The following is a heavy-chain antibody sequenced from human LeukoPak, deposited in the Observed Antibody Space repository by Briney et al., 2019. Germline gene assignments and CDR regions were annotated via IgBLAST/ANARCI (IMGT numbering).Heavy chain of an antibody. CDR3: ARLTIAAAGFYFDY. J-gene: IGHJ4*02. D-gene: IGHD6-13*01. V-gene: IGHV4-34*01. CDR1: GGSFSGYY. Sequence: SETLSLTCAVYGGSFSGYYWSWIRQPPGKGLEWIGEINHSGSTNYNPSLKSRVTISVDTSKNQFSLKLSSVTAADTAVYYCARLTIAAAGFYFDYWGQGTLVTVSS. CDR2: INHSGST.